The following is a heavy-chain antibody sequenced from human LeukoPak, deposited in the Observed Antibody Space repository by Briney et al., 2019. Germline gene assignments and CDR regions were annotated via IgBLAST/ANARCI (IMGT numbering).Heavy chain of an antibody. Sequence: GGALRLSCAVSGFTFSSYVMDWVRQAPGKGLEWVSSISSSSNYIHYADSVKGRFTISRDNAKNSLYLQMSSLRAEDTAVYFCARGTLGAWGWWGQGTLVTVSA. D-gene: IGHD6-19*01. CDR1: GFTFSSYV. J-gene: IGHJ4*02. CDR3: ARGTLGAWGW. V-gene: IGHV3-21*01. CDR2: ISSSSNYI.